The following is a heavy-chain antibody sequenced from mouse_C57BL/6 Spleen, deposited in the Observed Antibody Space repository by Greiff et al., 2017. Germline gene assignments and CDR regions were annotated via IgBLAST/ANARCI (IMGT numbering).Heavy chain of an antibody. CDR2: INPYNGGT. Sequence: EVQLQQSGPVLVKPGASVKMSCKASGYTFTDYYMNWVKQSHGKSLEWIGVINPYNGGTSYNQKFKGKATLTVDKSSSTAYMELNSLTSEDSAVYYCARPRGDAMDYWGQGTSVTVSS. D-gene: IGHD2-10*02. V-gene: IGHV1-19*01. J-gene: IGHJ4*01. CDR1: GYTFTDYY. CDR3: ARPRGDAMDY.